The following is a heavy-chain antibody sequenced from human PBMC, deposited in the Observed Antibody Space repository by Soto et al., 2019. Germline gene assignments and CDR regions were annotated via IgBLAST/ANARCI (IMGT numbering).Heavy chain of an antibody. V-gene: IGHV4-34*01. J-gene: IGHJ4*02. CDR3: ARGVRYCSSTSCPY. Sequence: SETLSLTCAVYGVSFSGYYWSWIRQPPGKGLEWIGEINHSGSTNYNPSLKSRVTISVDTSKNQFSLKLSSVTAADTAVYYCARGVRYCSSTSCPYWGQGTLVTVSS. CDR1: GVSFSGYY. D-gene: IGHD2-2*01. CDR2: INHSGST.